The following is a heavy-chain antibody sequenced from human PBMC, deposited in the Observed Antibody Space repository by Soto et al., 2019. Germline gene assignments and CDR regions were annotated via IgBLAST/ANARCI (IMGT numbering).Heavy chain of an antibody. J-gene: IGHJ4*02. CDR2: ISYDGDNE. D-gene: IGHD2-2*01. Sequence: GGAPGISRSSRCFAFLNYALPWAPPGPSKGLKWLAIISYDGDNEYYADSVRGRFTISRDNSKNTLYLQTNNLRHEDTAVYYCAKDGGPVYCNSPGCSAKHFDYWGQGTLVTVSS. V-gene: IGHV3-30*18. CDR1: CFAFLNYA. CDR3: AKDGGPVYCNSPGCSAKHFDY.